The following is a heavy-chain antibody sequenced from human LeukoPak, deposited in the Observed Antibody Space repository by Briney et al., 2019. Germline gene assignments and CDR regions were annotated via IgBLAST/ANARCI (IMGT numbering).Heavy chain of an antibody. CDR2: IWYDGSNK. V-gene: IGHV3-33*06. Sequence: GGSLRLSCAASGFTFSSYGMHWVRQAPGKGLEWVAVIWYDGSNKYYADSVKGRFTISRDNSKNTLYLQMNSLRAEDTAAYYCAKSLEGRAADDAFDIWGQGTMVTVSS. CDR3: AKSLEGRAADDAFDI. D-gene: IGHD1-26*01. J-gene: IGHJ3*02. CDR1: GFTFSSYG.